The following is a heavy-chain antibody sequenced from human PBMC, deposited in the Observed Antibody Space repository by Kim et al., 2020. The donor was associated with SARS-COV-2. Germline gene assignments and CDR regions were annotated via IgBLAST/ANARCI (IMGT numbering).Heavy chain of an antibody. CDR3: ARDVTPYFGSTFYDALDF. Sequence: VKGRFTISRDNAKHSLYLQMSSLRADDTAVYYCARDVTPYFGSTFYDALDFWGQGTMVTVSS. J-gene: IGHJ3*01. V-gene: IGHV3-11*05. D-gene: IGHD3-9*01.